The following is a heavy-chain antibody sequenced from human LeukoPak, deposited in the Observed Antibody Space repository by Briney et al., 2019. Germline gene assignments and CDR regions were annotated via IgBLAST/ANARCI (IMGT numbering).Heavy chain of an antibody. V-gene: IGHV3-23*01. CDR1: GFSFSSYA. CDR2: ISSSGGST. J-gene: IGHJ4*02. D-gene: IGHD4-23*01. Sequence: GGSLRLSCAASGFSFSSYAMSWVRQAPGKGLEWVSAISSSGGSTYYADSVKGRFTISRDNSKNTLNLQMNSLRAEDTAVYYCALGNCGDYWGQGTLVTVSS. CDR3: ALGNCGDY.